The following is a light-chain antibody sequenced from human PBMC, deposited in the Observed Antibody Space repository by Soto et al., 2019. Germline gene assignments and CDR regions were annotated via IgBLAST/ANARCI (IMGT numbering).Light chain of an antibody. J-gene: IGLJ1*01. CDR1: NIGSKS. V-gene: IGLV3-21*02. CDR2: NDR. Sequence: SYELTQPPSVSVAPGQTARITCGGDNIGSKSVHWYQQKPGQAPVLVVYNDRDRPSGIPERFSGSNSGNTATLTISRVEAGDEADYYCQLWVSSSHHSYAFGTGTKLTVL. CDR3: QLWVSSSHHSYA.